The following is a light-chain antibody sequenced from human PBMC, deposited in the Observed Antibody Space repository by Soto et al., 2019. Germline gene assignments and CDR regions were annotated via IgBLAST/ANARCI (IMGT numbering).Light chain of an antibody. CDR1: SSKIGAGYD. Sequence: QSVLTQPPSVSGAPGQTVTISCSGSSSKIGAGYDVHWYQQVPGTALKLLIYGHTNRPSGVPDRFSGSKSGTSASLAITGLQAEDEADYYCQSYDSRLSAVVFGGGTKVTVL. CDR2: GHT. V-gene: IGLV1-40*01. J-gene: IGLJ2*01. CDR3: QSYDSRLSAVV.